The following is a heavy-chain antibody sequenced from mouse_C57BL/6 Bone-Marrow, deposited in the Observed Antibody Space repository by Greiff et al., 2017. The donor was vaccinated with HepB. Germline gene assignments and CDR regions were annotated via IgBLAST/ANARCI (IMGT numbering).Heavy chain of an antibody. V-gene: IGHV14-2*01. CDR2: IDPEDGET. CDR3: ASPYYYGSSYPWYFDV. J-gene: IGHJ1*03. Sequence: EVKLVESGAELVKPGASVKLSCTASGFNIKDYYMHWVKQRTEQGLEWIGRIDPEDGETKYAPKFQGKATITAYTSSNTAYLQLSSLTSEDTAVYYCASPYYYGSSYPWYFDVWGTGTTVTVSS. CDR1: GFNIKDYY. D-gene: IGHD1-1*01.